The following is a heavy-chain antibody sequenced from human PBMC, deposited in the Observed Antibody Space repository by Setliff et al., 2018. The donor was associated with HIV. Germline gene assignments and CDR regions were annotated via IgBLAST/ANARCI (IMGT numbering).Heavy chain of an antibody. CDR3: VREFSWSAFYFDS. V-gene: IGHV1-18*01. J-gene: IGHJ4*02. Sequence: ASVKVSCKASGYTFVSYGISWLRQAPGQGPEWVGWSHTYNGNVNYARNFRGRVTMTTDASTSTAFMELYNLRSDDTAVYYCVREFSWSAFYFDSWGQGTLVTVSS. D-gene: IGHD2-8*02. CDR1: GYTFVSYG. CDR2: SHTYNGNV.